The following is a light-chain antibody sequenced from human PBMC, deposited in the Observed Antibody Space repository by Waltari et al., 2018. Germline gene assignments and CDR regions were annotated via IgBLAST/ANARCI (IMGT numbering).Light chain of an antibody. V-gene: IGKV4-1*01. CDR2: WAS. J-gene: IGKJ2*01. Sequence: SVLYSSDNKNYLAWYQQKPGQPPKLLIYWASTRESRVPDRFSGSGSGTDFTLTISSLQAEDVAVFYCQQYYSSPHTFGQGTKLEIK. CDR3: QQYYSSPHT. CDR1: SVLYSSDNKNY.